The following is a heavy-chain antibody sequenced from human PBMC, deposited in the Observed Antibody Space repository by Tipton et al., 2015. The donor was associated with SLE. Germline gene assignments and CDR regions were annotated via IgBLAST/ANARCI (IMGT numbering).Heavy chain of an antibody. D-gene: IGHD3/OR15-3a*01. Sequence: GSLRLSCTASGFTFNTYWFHWVRQAPGKGLVWVSRMNSDGSHTTYADSVKGRFTISRDNSKNTLDLQMGSLRAEDTAVYYCARDGLRGIGKFFDYWGQGTLVTVSS. CDR3: ARDGLRGIGKFFDY. CDR1: GFTFNTYW. J-gene: IGHJ4*02. CDR2: MNSDGSHT. V-gene: IGHV3-74*01.